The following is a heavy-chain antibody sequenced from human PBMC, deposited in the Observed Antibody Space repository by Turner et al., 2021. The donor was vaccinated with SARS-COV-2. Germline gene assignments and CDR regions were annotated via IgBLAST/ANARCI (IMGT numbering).Heavy chain of an antibody. D-gene: IGHD3-3*01. V-gene: IGHV3-15*01. CDR1: GFNFSNAW. CDR3: TTDIGPITIFGVATRYGMDV. J-gene: IGHJ6*02. Sequence: EVQLVESGGGWVKPGGSLRLSCAASGFNFSNAWMSWVRQAPVKGLEWVGRIKSKTEGGTTDYAAPVKGRFTISRDDSKNTVYLQMNSLKTEDTAVYYCTTDIGPITIFGVATRYGMDVWGQGTTVTVSS. CDR2: IKSKTEGGTT.